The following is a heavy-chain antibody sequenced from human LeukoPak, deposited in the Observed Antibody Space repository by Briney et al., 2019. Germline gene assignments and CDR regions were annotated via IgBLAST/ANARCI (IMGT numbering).Heavy chain of an antibody. J-gene: IGHJ5*02. D-gene: IGHD3-3*01. CDR2: INHSGST. CDR3: ARLRFLEWLLFERMCWFDP. Sequence: SETLSLTCAVYGGSFSGYYWSWIRQPPGKGLEWIGEINHSGSTNYNPSLKSRVTISVDTSKNQFSLKLSSVTAADTAVYYCARLRFLEWLLFERMCWFDPWGQGTLVTVSS. V-gene: IGHV4-34*01. CDR1: GGSFSGYY.